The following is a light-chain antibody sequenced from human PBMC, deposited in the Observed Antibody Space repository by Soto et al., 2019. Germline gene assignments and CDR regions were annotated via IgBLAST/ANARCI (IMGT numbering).Light chain of an antibody. CDR2: AAT. V-gene: IGKV1-39*01. CDR3: QQGYNTFWT. CDR1: QPIGTS. J-gene: IGKJ1*01. Sequence: DIPMTQSPSSLSAFVGDSVTVTCRASQPIGTSLHWYQQRAGTAPKVLISAATKLQSGVPSRFSGRGSGTDFTLTISNLQPEDSATYFCQQGYNTFWTFGRGTKVELK.